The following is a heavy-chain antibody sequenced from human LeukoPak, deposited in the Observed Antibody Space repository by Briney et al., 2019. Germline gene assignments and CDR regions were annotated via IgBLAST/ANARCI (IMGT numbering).Heavy chain of an antibody. CDR1: GFTFSSYA. CDR3: AKDLDIVVVPAAISAFDI. CDR2: INGSGGST. Sequence: PGGSLRLSCAASGFTFSSYAMSWVRPAPGKGLEWVSAINGSGGSTYYAYSVKGRFTISRDNSKNTLYLQMNSLRAEDTAVYYCAKDLDIVVVPAAISAFDIWGQGTMVTVSS. V-gene: IGHV3-23*01. J-gene: IGHJ3*02. D-gene: IGHD2-2*01.